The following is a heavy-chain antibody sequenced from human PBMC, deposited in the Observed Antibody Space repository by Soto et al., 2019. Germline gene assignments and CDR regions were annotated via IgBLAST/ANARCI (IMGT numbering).Heavy chain of an antibody. J-gene: IGHJ4*02. V-gene: IGHV4-39*01. CDR1: GGSISSSSYY. CDR2: IYYSGST. Sequence: PSETLSLTCTVSGGSISSSSYYWGWIRQPPGKGLEWIGSIYYSGSTYYNPSLKSRVTISVDTSKNQFSLKLSSVTAADTAVYYCARHQLPVYATSFDYWGQGTLVTVSS. D-gene: IGHD2-8*01. CDR3: ARHQLPVYATSFDY.